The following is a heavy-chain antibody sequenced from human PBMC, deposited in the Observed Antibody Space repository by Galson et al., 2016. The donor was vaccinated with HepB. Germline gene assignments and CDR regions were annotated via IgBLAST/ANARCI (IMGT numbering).Heavy chain of an antibody. CDR3: AKAGTYSSSKGWFDP. CDR1: GFTFDAYA. D-gene: IGHD6-13*01. V-gene: IGHV3-9*01. Sequence: SLRLSCAASGFTFDAYAMHWVRQAPGKGLEWVSGISWNSGTICYADSVKGRFIISRDNAKNSLYLQMNSLRTEDTALYYCAKAGTYSSSKGWFDPWGQGTLVTVPS. CDR2: ISWNSGTI. J-gene: IGHJ5*02.